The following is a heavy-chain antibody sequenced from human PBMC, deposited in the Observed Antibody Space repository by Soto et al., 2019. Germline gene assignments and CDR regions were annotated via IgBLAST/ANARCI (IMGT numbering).Heavy chain of an antibody. V-gene: IGHV1-69*12. D-gene: IGHD2-21*02. CDR2: IIPIFGTA. J-gene: IGHJ4*02. CDR1: GGTFSSYA. CDR3: ASEVHTYCGGDCYQGY. Sequence: QVQLVQSGAEVKKPGSSVKVSCKASGGTFSSYAISWVRQAPGQGLEWMGGIIPIFGTANYAQKFQGRVTITADESTSTADMELSSLRSEDTAVYYCASEVHTYCGGDCYQGYWGQGTLVTVSS.